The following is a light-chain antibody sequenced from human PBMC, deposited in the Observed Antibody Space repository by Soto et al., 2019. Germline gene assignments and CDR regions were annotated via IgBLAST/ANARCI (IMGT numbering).Light chain of an antibody. Sequence: QSVLTQPPSVSVAPGQKVTISCSGSSSNIENNYVSWYQQLPGAAPKLLIYDNTERPSGIPDRFSGSKSGTSATLGITGLQTGDEGNYYCGTWDGSLSAGVFGGGTKLTVL. V-gene: IGLV1-51*01. J-gene: IGLJ2*01. CDR1: SSNIENNY. CDR3: GTWDGSLSAGV. CDR2: DNT.